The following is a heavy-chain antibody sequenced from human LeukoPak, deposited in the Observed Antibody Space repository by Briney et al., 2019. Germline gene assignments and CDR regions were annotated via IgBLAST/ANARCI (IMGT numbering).Heavy chain of an antibody. J-gene: IGHJ4*02. CDR1: GGTFSSYA. CDR2: IIPILGIA. V-gene: IGHV1-69*04. CDR3: ASEPYCSGGSCYAQGYFDY. D-gene: IGHD2-15*01. Sequence: ASVKVSCKASGGTFSSYAISWVRQAPGQGLEWMGRIIPILGIANYAQKFQGRVTITADKSTSTAYMELSSLRSEDTAVYYCASEPYCSGGSCYAQGYFDYWGQGTLVTVSS.